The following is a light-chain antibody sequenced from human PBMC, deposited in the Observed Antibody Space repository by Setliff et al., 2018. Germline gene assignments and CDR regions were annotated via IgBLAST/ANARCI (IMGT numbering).Light chain of an antibody. Sequence: QSALTQPAAVSGSPGQSITIYCTGTSSDVGGYNYVSWYQQHPDKAPKLMIYEVSKRPSGVSDRFSGSKSGNTASLTISGLQAEDEADYYCLSYTSQTTHALFGGGTKVTVL. J-gene: IGLJ2*01. CDR1: SSDVGGYNY. CDR2: EVS. CDR3: LSYTSQTTHAL. V-gene: IGLV2-14*03.